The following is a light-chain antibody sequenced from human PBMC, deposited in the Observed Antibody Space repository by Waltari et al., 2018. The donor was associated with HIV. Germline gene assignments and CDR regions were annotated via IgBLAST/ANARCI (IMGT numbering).Light chain of an antibody. CDR1: QSISAK. Sequence: EIVMKQSPPPLSVSPGQRLPRPCRASQSISAKVAWYQQSTGQAPRLLIYEAATRPTGIPARFSGSGSGTEFTLTITSLQSEDFATYFCQQYDSGPRGITFGQGTMLEIK. V-gene: IGKV3-15*01. CDR2: EAA. J-gene: IGKJ2*01. CDR3: QQYDSGPRGIT.